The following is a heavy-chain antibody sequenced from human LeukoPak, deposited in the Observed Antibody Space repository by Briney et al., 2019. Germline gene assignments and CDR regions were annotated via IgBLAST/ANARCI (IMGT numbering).Heavy chain of an antibody. J-gene: IGHJ4*02. V-gene: IGHV5-51*01. D-gene: IGHD5-24*01. Sequence: GESLKISCQGFGYSFTRNWIGWVRQKPGKGLEWMGIIYSGDSDTRYSPSFQGQVTISADKSIRTAYLQWSSLKASDTAMYYCARSRDGYNYPDYWGQGTLVTVSS. CDR3: ARSRDGYNYPDY. CDR1: GYSFTRNW. CDR2: IYSGDSDT.